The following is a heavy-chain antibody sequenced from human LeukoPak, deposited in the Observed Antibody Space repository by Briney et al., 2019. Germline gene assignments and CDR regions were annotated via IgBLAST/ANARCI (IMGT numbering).Heavy chain of an antibody. V-gene: IGHV3-53*01. D-gene: IGHD2-21*02. CDR3: ARVGDSWHFDF. CDR1: GFTVSSSY. J-gene: IGHJ4*02. CDR2: TYSGGST. Sequence: GGSLRLSCAASGFTVSSSYMSWVRQAPGKGLEWVSVTYSGGSTYYADSVKGRFTISRDNSKNTLYLQMNSLRADDTAVYYCARVGDSWHFDFWGQGTLVTVSS.